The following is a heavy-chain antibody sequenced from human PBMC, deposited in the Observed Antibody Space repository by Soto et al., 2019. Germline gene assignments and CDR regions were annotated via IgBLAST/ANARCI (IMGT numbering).Heavy chain of an antibody. Sequence: EVQLVESGGGLVQPGGSLRLSCAASGFTFSNYCMHWVRQVPGKGLVWVARIKGDGSGTNYADSVKGRFTISRDNAQNTLFVQINSLTAEDTAVYSGARGIPGQYAFDVWGQGTMVTVSS. CDR3: ARGIPGQYAFDV. CDR2: IKGDGSGT. V-gene: IGHV3-74*01. D-gene: IGHD1-1*01. CDR1: GFTFSNYC. J-gene: IGHJ3*01.